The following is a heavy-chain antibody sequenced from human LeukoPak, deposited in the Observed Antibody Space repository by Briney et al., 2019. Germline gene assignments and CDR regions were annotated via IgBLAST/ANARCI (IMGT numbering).Heavy chain of an antibody. CDR1: GFTFSSYA. J-gene: IGHJ4*02. D-gene: IGHD1-26*01. V-gene: IGHV3-30*18. Sequence: PGGSLRLSCAASGFTFSSYAMHWVRQAPGKGLEWVAVISYDGSNKYYADSVKGRFTISRDNSKNTLYLQMNSLRAEDTAVYYCAKDRWELRDPYYFDYWGQGTLVTVSS. CDR3: AKDRWELRDPYYFDY. CDR2: ISYDGSNK.